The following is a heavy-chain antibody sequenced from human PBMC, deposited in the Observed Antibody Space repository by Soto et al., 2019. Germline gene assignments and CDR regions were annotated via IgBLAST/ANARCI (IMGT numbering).Heavy chain of an antibody. V-gene: IGHV2-5*01. Sequence: QITLKESGPTLVKPTQTLTLTCTFSGFSLNTAGRGVGWIRQPPGEALEWLAVIYWNEDIRYSPSLKSRLTIPKDTSKKQVVLTMTNMDPVDTATYYCAHRGYGDYPRDNWFDPWGQGTLVTVSS. CDR1: GFSLNTAGRG. CDR3: AHRGYGDYPRDNWFDP. J-gene: IGHJ5*02. D-gene: IGHD4-17*01. CDR2: IYWNEDI.